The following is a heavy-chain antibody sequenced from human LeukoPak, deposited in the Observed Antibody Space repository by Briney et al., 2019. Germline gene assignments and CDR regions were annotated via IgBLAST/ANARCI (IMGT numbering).Heavy chain of an antibody. V-gene: IGHV4-30-2*01. CDR2: IYHGGST. CDR3: AREDWNCAGGY. J-gene: IGHJ4*02. CDR1: GGSISSGGYY. D-gene: IGHD1-7*01. Sequence: PSETLSLTCSVSGGSISSGGYYWSWIRQPPGKGLEWIGYIYHGGSTYYNPSLKSRVTISVDMSKNQFSLKLSSVTAADTAVYYCAREDWNCAGGYWGQGTLVTVSS.